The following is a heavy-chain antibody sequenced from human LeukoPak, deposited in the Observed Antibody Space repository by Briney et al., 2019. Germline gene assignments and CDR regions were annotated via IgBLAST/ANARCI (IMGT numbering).Heavy chain of an antibody. J-gene: IGHJ3*02. V-gene: IGHV1-2*02. CDR1: GYTFTGNY. Sequence: ASVTVSCKASGYTFTGNYIHWVRQAPGQGLEGLGRINTLSGGTNYAQQFQGRVTMNRDSSISTAYMELSSLRSDATAMYYCARDSVDKGFDILGQGTMVTVSS. CDR2: INTLSGGT. CDR3: ARDSVDKGFDI.